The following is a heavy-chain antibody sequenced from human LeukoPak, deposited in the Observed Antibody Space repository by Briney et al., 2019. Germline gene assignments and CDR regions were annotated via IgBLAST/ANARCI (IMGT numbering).Heavy chain of an antibody. J-gene: IGHJ4*02. D-gene: IGHD4-17*01. V-gene: IGHV3-21*04. CDR3: ARAHWRGTVARFGY. CDR1: GFTFSSYS. CDR2: ISSSGSTI. Sequence: GGSLRLSCAASGFTFSSYSMNWVRQAPGKGLEWVSSISSSGSTIYYADSVKGRFTISRDNAKNSLYLQMNSLRAEDTAVYYCARAHWRGTVARFGYWGQGTLVTVSS.